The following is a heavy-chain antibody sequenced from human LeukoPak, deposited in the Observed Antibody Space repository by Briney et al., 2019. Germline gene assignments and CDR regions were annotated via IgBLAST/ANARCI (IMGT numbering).Heavy chain of an antibody. V-gene: IGHV4-34*01. CDR1: GGSFSGYS. D-gene: IGHD2-2*01. CDR3: ARGPQGYCSSTSCYGPSWFDP. J-gene: IGHJ5*02. CDR2: INHSGST. Sequence: SETLSLTCAVYGGSFSGYSWSWIRQPPGKGLEWIGQINHSGSTNYNPSLKSRVNISVDTPKNQFSLKLPSVTAADTAVYYCARGPQGYCSSTSCYGPSWFDPWGQGTLVTVSS.